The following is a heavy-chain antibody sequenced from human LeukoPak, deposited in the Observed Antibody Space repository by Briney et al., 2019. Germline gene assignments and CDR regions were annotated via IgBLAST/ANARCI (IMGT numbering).Heavy chain of an antibody. J-gene: IGHJ6*02. CDR3: AICTVASGYYYGMDV. V-gene: IGHV5-51*01. CDR1: GYSLTSSW. CDR2: IYPGDSDT. Sequence: GESLKISCKGSGYSLTSSWIGWGRQMPGKGLEWMGIIYPGDSDTRYSPSFQGQVTISADKSISTAYLQWSSLKASDTAMYYCAICTVASGYYYGMDVWGQGTTVTVSS. D-gene: IGHD4-23*01.